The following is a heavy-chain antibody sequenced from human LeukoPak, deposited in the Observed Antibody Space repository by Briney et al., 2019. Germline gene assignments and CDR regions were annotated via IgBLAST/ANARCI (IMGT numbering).Heavy chain of an antibody. CDR2: INHSGST. V-gene: IGHV4-34*01. J-gene: IGHJ4*02. CDR1: GGSFGGYY. Sequence: PSETLSLTCAVYGGSFGGYYWSWIRQPPGKGLEWIGEINHSGSTNYNPSLKSRVTISVDTSKNQFSLKLSSVTAADTAVYYCARTGAYSSSWEYDYWGQGTLVTVSS. CDR3: ARTGAYSSSWEYDY. D-gene: IGHD6-13*01.